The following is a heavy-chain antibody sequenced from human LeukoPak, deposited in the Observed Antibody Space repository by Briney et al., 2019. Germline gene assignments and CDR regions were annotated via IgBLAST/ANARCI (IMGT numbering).Heavy chain of an antibody. CDR1: GGSITSYY. CDR3: ARHSIASDGARLFDY. J-gene: IGHJ4*02. CDR2: LYYSGYS. D-gene: IGHD6-13*01. Sequence: AETLSLTCTVSGGSITSYYWAWLRQPPGKGLEWIGYLYYSGYSNYNPSLKSRVSMSVDTSKNQFSLKLTSVTAADTAVYYCARHSIASDGARLFDYWGRGTLVTVSS. V-gene: IGHV4-59*08.